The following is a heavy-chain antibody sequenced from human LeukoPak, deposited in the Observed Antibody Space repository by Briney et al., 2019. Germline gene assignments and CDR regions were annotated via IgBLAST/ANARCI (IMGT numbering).Heavy chain of an antibody. CDR1: GFTFSNYE. J-gene: IGHJ6*04. Sequence: GGSLRLSCAASGFTFSNYEMNWVRQAPGKGLEWVSYISSSGSTIYFADSVKGRFTISRDNAKNSLYLQMNSLRAEDTAVYYCAELGITMIGGVWGKGTTVTISS. D-gene: IGHD3-10*02. V-gene: IGHV3-48*03. CDR3: AELGITMIGGV. CDR2: ISSSGSTI.